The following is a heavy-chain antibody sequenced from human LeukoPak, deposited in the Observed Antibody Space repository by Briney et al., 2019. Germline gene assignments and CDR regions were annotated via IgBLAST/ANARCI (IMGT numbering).Heavy chain of an antibody. D-gene: IGHD6-13*01. V-gene: IGHV3-15*01. Sequence: GGSLGLSCAASGFTFSNAWMSWVRQAPGKGLEWVGRIKSKTDGGTTDYAAPVKGRFTISRDDSKNTLYLQMNSLKTEDTAVYYCTTDVDIAAAGTDYWGQGTLVTVSS. CDR1: GFTFSNAW. CDR2: IKSKTDGGTT. CDR3: TTDVDIAAAGTDY. J-gene: IGHJ4*02.